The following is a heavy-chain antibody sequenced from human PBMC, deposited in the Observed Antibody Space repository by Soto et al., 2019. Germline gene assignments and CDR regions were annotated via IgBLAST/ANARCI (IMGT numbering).Heavy chain of an antibody. CDR1: GGTFRSLA. J-gene: IGHJ4*02. D-gene: IGHD3-10*01. Sequence: QVQLVQSGAEVKKPGSSVKVSCRASGGTFRSLAIAWCGQAPGQGPEGMGGIIPISGTANYAQKFQGRVTITADESASTAYMELSSLRFEDTAVYYCARGAGGYYLYFWGQGTLVTVS. V-gene: IGHV1-69*12. CDR3: ARGAGGYYLYF. CDR2: IIPISGTA.